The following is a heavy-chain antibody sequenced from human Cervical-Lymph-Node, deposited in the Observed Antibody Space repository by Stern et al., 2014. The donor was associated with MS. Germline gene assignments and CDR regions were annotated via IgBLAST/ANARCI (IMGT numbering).Heavy chain of an antibody. V-gene: IGHV4-30-4*01. CDR2: IHNSGTT. D-gene: IGHD5-24*01. CDR1: GGTISSGEYH. CDR3: SRDADGYSLVFGY. J-gene: IGHJ4*02. Sequence: QLQLQESGPGLVKPSQTLSLTCTVTGGTISSGEYHWSWIRQSPGKGLEWIGYIHNSGTTYYNTSLKSRVTISVDTSKNQFSLKLRSVTAADTAVYYCSRDADGYSLVFGYWGRGTLVTVSS.